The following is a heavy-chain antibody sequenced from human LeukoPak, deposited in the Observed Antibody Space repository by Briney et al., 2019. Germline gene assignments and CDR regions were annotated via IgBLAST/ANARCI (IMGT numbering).Heavy chain of an antibody. CDR2: IYYSGST. J-gene: IGHJ4*02. CDR1: GGSISSYS. Sequence: PSETLSLTCTVSGGSISSYSWSWIRQPAGKGLEWIGYIYYSGSTNYNPSLKSRVTISVDTSKNQFSLKLSSVTAADTAVYYCARSQPAVGYCSGGSCYTTFDYWGQGTLVTVSS. D-gene: IGHD2-15*01. CDR3: ARSQPAVGYCSGGSCYTTFDY. V-gene: IGHV4-59*01.